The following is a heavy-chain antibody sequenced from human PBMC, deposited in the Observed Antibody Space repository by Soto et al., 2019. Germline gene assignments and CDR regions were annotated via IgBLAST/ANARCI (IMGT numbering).Heavy chain of an antibody. CDR3: ARDGVVPAAMSH. CDR2: INAGNGNT. Sequence: QVQLVQSGAEVKKPGASVKVSCKASGYTFTSYAMHWVRQAPGQRLEWMGWINAGNGNTKYSQKFQGRVTITRDTSASTADMELSSLRSEDTAVYYCARDGVVPAAMSHWGQGTLVTVSS. J-gene: IGHJ4*02. CDR1: GYTFTSYA. V-gene: IGHV1-3*01. D-gene: IGHD2-2*01.